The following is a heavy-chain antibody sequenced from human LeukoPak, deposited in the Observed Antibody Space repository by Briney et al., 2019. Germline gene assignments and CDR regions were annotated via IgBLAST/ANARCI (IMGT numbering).Heavy chain of an antibody. V-gene: IGHV1-2*02. Sequence: ASVKVSCKASGYTFTGYYMHWVRQAPGQGLEWMGWINPNSGGTNYAQKFQGRVTMTRDTSISTAYMELSRLRSDDTAVYYCARGRITIFGVVIKEKRDAFDIWGQGTMVTVSS. CDR2: INPNSGGT. D-gene: IGHD3-3*01. CDR1: GYTFTGYY. J-gene: IGHJ3*02. CDR3: ARGRITIFGVVIKEKRDAFDI.